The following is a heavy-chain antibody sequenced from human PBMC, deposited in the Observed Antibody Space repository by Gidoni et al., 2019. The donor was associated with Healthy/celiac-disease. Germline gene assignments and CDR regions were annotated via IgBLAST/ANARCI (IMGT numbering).Heavy chain of an antibody. CDR3: ARDGEYYDILTGYYRADAFDI. V-gene: IGHV1-18*01. J-gene: IGHJ3*02. Sequence: QVQLVQSGAEVKKPGASVKVSCKASGYTFTSYGISWVRQAPGQGLEWMGWISAYNGNTNYAQKLQGRVTMTTDTSTSTAYMELRSLRSDDTAVYYCARDGEYYDILTGYYRADAFDIWGQGTMVTVSS. CDR1: GYTFTSYG. D-gene: IGHD3-9*01. CDR2: ISAYNGNT.